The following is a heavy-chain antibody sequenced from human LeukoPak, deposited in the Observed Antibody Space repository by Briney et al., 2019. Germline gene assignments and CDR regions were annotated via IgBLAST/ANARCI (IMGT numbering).Heavy chain of an antibody. CDR1: GFTFSAYA. J-gene: IGHJ4*02. D-gene: IGHD2-21*02. V-gene: IGHV3-30-3*01. CDR3: ARDLSRYFDY. CDR2: ISYDGSDK. Sequence: GRSLRLSCAVSGFTFSAYALHWVRQAPGKGLEWVSVISYDGSDKYYADSVKGRFTISRDGSKNTLYLQMNSLRAEDTAVYYCARDLSRYFDYWGQGTLVTVSS.